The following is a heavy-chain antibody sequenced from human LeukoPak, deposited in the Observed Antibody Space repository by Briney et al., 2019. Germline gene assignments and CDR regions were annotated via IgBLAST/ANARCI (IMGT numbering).Heavy chain of an antibody. D-gene: IGHD3-22*01. CDR3: ARVTYDRSGYYNGIPY. Sequence: ASVKVSCTASGYTFTGYFIHWVRQGRGQGLEWVGWINPSGCATNYAQKFQGRVTLTREMSISTAYMEVSRLLSDDTAVYYCARVTYDRSGYYNGIPYWGQGTLVIVSS. J-gene: IGHJ4*02. CDR1: GYTFTGYF. CDR2: INPSGCAT. V-gene: IGHV1-2*02.